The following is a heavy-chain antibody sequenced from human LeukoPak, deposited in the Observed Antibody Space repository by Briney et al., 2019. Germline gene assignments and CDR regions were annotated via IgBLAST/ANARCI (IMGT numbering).Heavy chain of an antibody. J-gene: IGHJ6*02. D-gene: IGHD3-10*01. V-gene: IGHV1-24*01. CDR3: ATALYGSGSYRLTPGYYYYGMDV. Sequence: GASVKVSCKVSGYTLTELSMHWVRQAPGKGLEWMGGFDPEDGETIYAQKFQGRVTMTEDTSTDTAYMELSSLRSEDTAVYYCATALYGSGSYRLTPGYYYYGMDVLGQGTTVTVSS. CDR1: GYTLTELS. CDR2: FDPEDGET.